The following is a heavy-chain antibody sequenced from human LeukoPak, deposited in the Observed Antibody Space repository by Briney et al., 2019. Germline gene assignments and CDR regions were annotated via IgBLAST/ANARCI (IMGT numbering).Heavy chain of an antibody. CDR3: ARAYGDYDYYYYMDV. V-gene: IGHV3-48*04. J-gene: IGHJ6*03. CDR2: ISSSGSTI. D-gene: IGHD4-17*01. Sequence: GGSLRLSCAASGFIIISYRMSWIRQAPGKGLEWVSYISSSGSTIYYADSVKGRFTISRDNAKNSLYLQMNSLRAEDTAVYYCARAYGDYDYYYYMDVWGKGTTVTVSS. CDR1: GFIIISYR.